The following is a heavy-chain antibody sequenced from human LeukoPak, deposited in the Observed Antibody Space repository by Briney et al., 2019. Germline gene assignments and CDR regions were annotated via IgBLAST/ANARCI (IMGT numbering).Heavy chain of an antibody. CDR3: ARGLPLGFCTYGVCYPPRHLDF. D-gene: IGHD2-8*01. J-gene: IGHJ4*02. CDR1: GGTFSSYA. CDR2: IIPIFGTA. Sequence: SVKVSCKASGGTFSSYAISWVRQAPGQGLEWMGGIIPIFGTANYAQKFQGRVTITADKSTSTAYMELSSLRSDDTALYFCARGLPLGFCTYGVCYPPRHLDFWGQGTLVTVSS. V-gene: IGHV1-69*06.